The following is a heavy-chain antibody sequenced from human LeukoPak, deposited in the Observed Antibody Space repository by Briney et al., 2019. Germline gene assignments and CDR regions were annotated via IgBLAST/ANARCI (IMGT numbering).Heavy chain of an antibody. CDR2: VSTYNGNT. Sequence: ASVKVSCKPSGYTFGSYGISWVRQAPGQGLEWMGWVSTYNGNTNYAHNLQGRVTMTTDTSTSAAYMELRSLRSDDTAVYYCARDYSSGWPNFDYWGQGTLVTVSS. J-gene: IGHJ4*02. CDR1: GYTFGSYG. V-gene: IGHV1-18*01. D-gene: IGHD6-19*01. CDR3: ARDYSSGWPNFDY.